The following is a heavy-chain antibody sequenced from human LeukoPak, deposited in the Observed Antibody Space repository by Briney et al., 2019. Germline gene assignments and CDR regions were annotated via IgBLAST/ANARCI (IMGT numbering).Heavy chain of an antibody. CDR3: ARAQTWIQLWSFDY. Sequence: GGSLRLSCAASGFTVSSNYMSWVRQAPGKGLEWVSVIYSGGSTYYADSVKGRFTISRDNSKNTLYLQMNSLRAEDTAVYYCARAQTWIQLWSFDYWGQGTLVTVSS. V-gene: IGHV3-66*01. CDR2: IYSGGST. D-gene: IGHD5-18*01. CDR1: GFTVSSNY. J-gene: IGHJ4*02.